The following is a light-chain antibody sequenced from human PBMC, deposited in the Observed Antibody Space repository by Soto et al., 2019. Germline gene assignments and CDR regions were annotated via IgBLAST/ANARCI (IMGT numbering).Light chain of an antibody. CDR1: QSVSSY. V-gene: IGKV3-11*01. Sequence: EIVLTQSPATLSLSPGERATLSCRASQSVSSYLAWYQQKPGQAPRLLIYDASNRATGIPARFSGSGSGTDFTLTISSLEPEDFAVYYCQQRSNWPPGITFGVGTKVDIK. J-gene: IGKJ4*01. CDR2: DAS. CDR3: QQRSNWPPGIT.